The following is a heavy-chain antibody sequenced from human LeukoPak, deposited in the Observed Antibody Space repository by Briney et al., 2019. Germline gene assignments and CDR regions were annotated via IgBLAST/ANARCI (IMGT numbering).Heavy chain of an antibody. V-gene: IGHV4-61*01. Sequence: SETLSLTCTVSGGSFSSGSYYWSWLRQPPGTGLEWIGYIYYSGSTNYNPSLKGRVTISVDTSKNQFSLRLSSVTAADTAVYYCARAAERDYGDPDAFDIWGQGTMVTVSS. CDR1: GGSFSSGSYY. D-gene: IGHD4-17*01. CDR2: IYYSGST. J-gene: IGHJ3*02. CDR3: ARAAERDYGDPDAFDI.